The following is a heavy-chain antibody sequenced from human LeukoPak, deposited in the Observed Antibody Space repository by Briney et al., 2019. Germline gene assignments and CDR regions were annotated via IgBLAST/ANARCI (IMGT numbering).Heavy chain of an antibody. D-gene: IGHD2-2*01. V-gene: IGHV1-69*06. CDR1: GGTFSSYA. Sequence: GASVKVSCKASGGTFSSYAISWVRQAPGQGLEWMGGIIPIFGTANYAQKFQGRVTITADKSTSTAYMELSSLRSEDTAVYYCARDICASSRCYYGYFDYWGQGTRVTVSS. CDR3: ARDICASSRCYYGYFDY. CDR2: IIPIFGTA. J-gene: IGHJ4*02.